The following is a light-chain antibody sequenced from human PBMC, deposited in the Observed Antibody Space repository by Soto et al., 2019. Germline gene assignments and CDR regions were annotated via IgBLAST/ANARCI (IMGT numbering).Light chain of an antibody. CDR3: AAWDDSLNGYV. J-gene: IGLJ1*01. V-gene: IGLV1-44*01. CDR1: SSNIGSNT. CDR2: TND. Sequence: QSALTQPPPASGTPGQRVAISCSGGSSNIGSNTVNWFQQVPGTAPKLLIHTNDQRPSGVPARFSGSKSVTSASLAISGLQSEDEADYYCAAWDDSLNGYVFGTGTKVTVL.